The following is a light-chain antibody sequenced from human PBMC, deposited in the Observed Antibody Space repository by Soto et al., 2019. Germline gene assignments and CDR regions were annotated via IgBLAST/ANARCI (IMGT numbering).Light chain of an antibody. CDR1: QSATRTY. J-gene: IGKJ5*01. CDR2: GAS. CDR3: QQYGSSLIT. V-gene: IGKV3-20*01. Sequence: IVLTQSPGTLSLSPGERATLSCRASQSATRTYLAWYQQKPGQAPRLLIYGASSRAAGIPDRFSGSGSGTDFTLTISRLEPEDFAVYYCQQYGSSLITFGQGTRLEIK.